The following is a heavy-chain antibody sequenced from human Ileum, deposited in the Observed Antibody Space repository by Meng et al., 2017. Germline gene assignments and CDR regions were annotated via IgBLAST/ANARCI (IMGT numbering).Heavy chain of an antibody. CDR1: NGSLPNVNNY. Sequence: QVQLQESGPGLVKPSQTLTLTCSVSNGSLPNVNNYWNWIRQAPGQALEHMGYIYYDGSSYATPSLKSRVTMSIDTSTNQFSLRLDSVTAADTAVYYCAREFYVDTAMVIDSWGPGALVTVSS. CDR2: IYYDGSS. V-gene: IGHV4-30-4*01. J-gene: IGHJ4*02. D-gene: IGHD5-18*01. CDR3: AREFYVDTAMVIDS.